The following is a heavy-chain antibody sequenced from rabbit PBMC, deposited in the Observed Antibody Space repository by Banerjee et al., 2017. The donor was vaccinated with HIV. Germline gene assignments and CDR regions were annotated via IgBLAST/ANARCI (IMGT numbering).Heavy chain of an antibody. CDR2: IYGGSRDVT. CDR3: ARDLAGVIGWNFNL. J-gene: IGHJ4*01. D-gene: IGHD4-1*01. Sequence: QEQLEESGGDLVKPEGSLALTCTASGFSFSSYYYMCWVRQAPGKGLEWIACIYGGSRDVTYYATWAKGRFTISKTSSTTMTLQLNSLTAADTATYFCARDLAGVIGWNFNLWGQGTLVTVS. V-gene: IGHV1S45*01. CDR1: GFSFSSYYY.